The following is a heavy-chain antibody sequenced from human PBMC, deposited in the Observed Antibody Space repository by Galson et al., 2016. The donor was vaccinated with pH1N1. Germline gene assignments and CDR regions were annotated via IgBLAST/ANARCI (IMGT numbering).Heavy chain of an antibody. CDR2: MNPNSGNT. CDR1: GYTFPTYM. J-gene: IGHJ2*01. Sequence: SVKVSCKASGYTFPTYMITWVRQATGQGLEWMGWMNPNSGNTGYAQKFQGRVTMTRNTSIRTAYMELSSLRSEDTAIYYCAIMYCGGDCPPGYFDLWGRGTLVTVSS. D-gene: IGHD2-21*02. CDR3: AIMYCGGDCPPGYFDL. V-gene: IGHV1-8*02.